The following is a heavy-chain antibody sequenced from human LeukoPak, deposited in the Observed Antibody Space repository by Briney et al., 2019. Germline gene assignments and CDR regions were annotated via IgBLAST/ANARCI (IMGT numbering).Heavy chain of an antibody. D-gene: IGHD4-11*01. V-gene: IGHV4-31*03. Sequence: SQTLSLTCTVSGGSISSGGYYWSWIRQHPGKGLEWIEYIYYSGSTYYNPSLKSRVTISVDTSKNQFSLKLSSVTAADTAVYYCARDYSKGWFDPWGQGTLVTVSS. J-gene: IGHJ5*02. CDR1: GGSISSGGYY. CDR2: IYYSGST. CDR3: ARDYSKGWFDP.